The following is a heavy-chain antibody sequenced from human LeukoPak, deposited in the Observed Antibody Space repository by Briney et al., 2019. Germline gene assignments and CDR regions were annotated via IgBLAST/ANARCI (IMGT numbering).Heavy chain of an antibody. CDR1: GGSISSSNW. J-gene: IGHJ4*02. CDR2: IYHSAST. CDR3: AREAGRAAAIDY. D-gene: IGHD2-2*01. V-gene: IGHV4-4*02. Sequence: SETLSLTCAVSGGSISSSNWWSWVRQPPGKGLEWIGEIYHSASTNYNPSLKSRVTISVDKSKNQFSLKLSSVTAADTAVYYCAREAGRAAAIDYWGQGTLVTLPS.